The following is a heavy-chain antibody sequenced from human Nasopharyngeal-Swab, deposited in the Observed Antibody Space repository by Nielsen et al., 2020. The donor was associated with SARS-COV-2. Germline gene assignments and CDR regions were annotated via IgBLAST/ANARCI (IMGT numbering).Heavy chain of an antibody. D-gene: IGHD2-2*01. CDR2: IYSGGST. V-gene: IGHV3-66*01. J-gene: IGHJ4*02. CDR1: GFTVSGNY. Sequence: GESLKISCAASGFTVSGNYMSWVRQAPGKGLEWVSVIYSGGSTYYADSVKGRFTISRDNSKNTLYLQMNSLRAEDTAVYYCASPGYCSSTSCPGIWGQGTLVTVSS. CDR3: ASPGYCSSTSCPGI.